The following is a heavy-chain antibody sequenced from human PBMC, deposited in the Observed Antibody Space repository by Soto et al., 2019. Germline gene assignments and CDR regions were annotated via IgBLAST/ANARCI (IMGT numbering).Heavy chain of an antibody. CDR1: GFTFDDYT. J-gene: IGHJ6*02. CDR3: AKDIQDSAILSGMGV. V-gene: IGHV3-43*01. Sequence: GGSLTLTCAAPGFTFDDYTMHWVRQAPGKGLECVSLMSWDGGSTYYADSVKGRFTISRDNSKNSLYLQMNSLRTEDTALYYCAKDIQDSAILSGMGVWGQGTTVTVS. CDR2: MSWDGGST. D-gene: IGHD5-18*01.